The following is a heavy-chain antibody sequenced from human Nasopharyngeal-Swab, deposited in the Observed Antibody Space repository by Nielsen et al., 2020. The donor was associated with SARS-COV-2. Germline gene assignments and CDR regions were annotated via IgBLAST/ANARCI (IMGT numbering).Heavy chain of an antibody. J-gene: IGHJ5*02. V-gene: IGHV4-39*06. Sequence: SETLSLTCTVSGGSISSSNYYWGWIRQPPGKGLEWIVSIYYGGSTYYNPSLKSRVTISVDTSKNQFPLKLSSVTAADTAVYYCARDGYSSGWYPNWFDPWGQGTLVTVSS. CDR2: IYYGGST. D-gene: IGHD6-19*01. CDR3: ARDGYSSGWYPNWFDP. CDR1: GGSISSSNYY.